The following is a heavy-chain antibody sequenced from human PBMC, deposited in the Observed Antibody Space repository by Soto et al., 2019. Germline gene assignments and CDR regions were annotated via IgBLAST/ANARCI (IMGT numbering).Heavy chain of an antibody. CDR2: IIPILDIA. D-gene: IGHD2-8*01. CDR1: AGTFSSYT. CDR3: ALGLMDWCDP. Sequence: GASVKVSCKASAGTFSSYTISWVRQAPGQGLEWMGRIIPILDIANYAQKFQGRVTITADKSTSPAYLELRSLRSEDTAVYYCALGLMDWCDPWGQVTLVTVSS. J-gene: IGHJ5*02. V-gene: IGHV1-69*02.